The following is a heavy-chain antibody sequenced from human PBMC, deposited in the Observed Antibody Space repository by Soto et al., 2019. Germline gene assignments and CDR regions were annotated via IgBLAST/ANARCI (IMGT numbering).Heavy chain of an antibody. J-gene: IGHJ6*02. CDR2: IYYSGST. V-gene: IGHV4-39*01. CDR3: ARLRTATYYSMDV. D-gene: IGHD5-18*01. CDR1: GCSIGMRTYY. Sequence: SEIRSLTCPLAGCSIGMRTYYLVWIRQPLGKGLEWIGSIYYSGSTYYNPSLKSRVTISVDTSKNQFSLKLSSVTAADTAVYYCARLRTATYYSMDVWGQGTTVTVS.